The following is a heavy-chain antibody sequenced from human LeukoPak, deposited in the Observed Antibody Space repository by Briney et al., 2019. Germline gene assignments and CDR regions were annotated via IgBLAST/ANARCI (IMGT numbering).Heavy chain of an antibody. CDR1: VGTFRSYA. CDR2: IIPMINTP. D-gene: IGHD4-17*01. Sequence: SDKVSCKASVGTFRSYAITWVRQAPGKGLEWMGGIIPMINTPKYAQKFQGRVSITADESTSTGYMEVSSLRSEDTAIYYCAIFQGTYGDNENDYWGQGTLVTVSS. V-gene: IGHV1-69*13. CDR3: AIFQGTYGDNENDY. J-gene: IGHJ4*02.